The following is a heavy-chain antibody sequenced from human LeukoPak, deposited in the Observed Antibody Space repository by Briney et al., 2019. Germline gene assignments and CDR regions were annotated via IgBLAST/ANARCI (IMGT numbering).Heavy chain of an antibody. V-gene: IGHV1-24*01. CDR3: ATRDYDILTGYAYMDV. Sequence: ASVKVSCKVSGYTLTELSMHWVRQAPGKGVEWMGGFDPEDGETIYAQKFQGRVTMTEDTSTDTAYMELSSLRSEDTAVYYCATRDYDILTGYAYMDVWGKGTTVTVSS. CDR2: FDPEDGET. J-gene: IGHJ6*03. CDR1: GYTLTELS. D-gene: IGHD3-9*01.